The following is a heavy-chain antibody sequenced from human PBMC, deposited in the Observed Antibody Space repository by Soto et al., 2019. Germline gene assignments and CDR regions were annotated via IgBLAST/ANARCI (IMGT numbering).Heavy chain of an antibody. V-gene: IGHV4-59*01. CDR2: IYYSGST. CDR1: GGSISSYY. CDR3: AREAPAAAGYYYYYYVDV. Sequence: SETLSLTCTVSGGSISSYYWSWIRQPPGKGLEWIGYIYYSGSTNYNPSLKSRVTISVDTSKNQFSLKLSSVTAADTAVYYCAREAPAAAGYYYYYYVDVWGKGTTVTVSS. J-gene: IGHJ6*03. D-gene: IGHD6-13*01.